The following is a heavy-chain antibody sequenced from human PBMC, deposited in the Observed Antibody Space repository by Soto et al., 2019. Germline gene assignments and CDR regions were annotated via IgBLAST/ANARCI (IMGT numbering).Heavy chain of an antibody. CDR1: GYTFTRYY. D-gene: IGHD6-13*01. Sequence: ASVKVSCKASGYTFTRYYMHWVRQAPGQGLEWMGIINPSGCSTSYAQKVQGRVTMTRDTSTNTVYMELSSLRSEDPAVYDWARFGIAAAVALWAGSLPDAFDIWGQGTMVTVSS. J-gene: IGHJ3*02. V-gene: IGHV1-46*01. CDR3: ARFGIAAAVALWAGSLPDAFDI. CDR2: INPSGCST.